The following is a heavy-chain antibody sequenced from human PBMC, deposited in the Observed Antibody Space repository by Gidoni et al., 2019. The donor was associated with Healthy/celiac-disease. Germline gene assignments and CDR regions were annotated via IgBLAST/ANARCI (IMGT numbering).Heavy chain of an antibody. D-gene: IGHD6-19*01. CDR2: IYYSGST. CDR3: ARRSSGWSEYFQH. V-gene: IGHV4-39*01. J-gene: IGHJ1*01. Sequence: GKGLEWIGSIYYSGSTYYNPSLKSRVTISVDTSKNQFSLKLSSVTAAETAVYYCARRSSGWSEYFQHWGQGTLVTVSS.